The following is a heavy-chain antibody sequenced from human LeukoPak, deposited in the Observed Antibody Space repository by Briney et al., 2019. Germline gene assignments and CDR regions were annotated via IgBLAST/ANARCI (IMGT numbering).Heavy chain of an antibody. CDR1: GFTVSSNY. J-gene: IGHJ4*02. D-gene: IGHD2-2*01. CDR3: AKTHSTSWGYFDY. CDR2: IYSGGST. V-gene: IGHV3-53*05. Sequence: GGSLRLSCAASGFTVSSNYMSWVRQAPGKGLEWVSVIYSGGSTYYADSVKGRFTISRDNSKNTLYLQMNSLIPEDTAVYYCAKTHSTSWGYFDYWGKGTLVTVSS.